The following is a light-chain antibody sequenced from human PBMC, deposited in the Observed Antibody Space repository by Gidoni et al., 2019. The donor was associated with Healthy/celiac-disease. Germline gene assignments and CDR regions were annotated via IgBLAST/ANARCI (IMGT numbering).Light chain of an antibody. J-gene: IGKJ2*01. CDR3: QQYYSYPPT. V-gene: IGKV1-8*01. CDR1: QGISSY. Sequence: AIRMTQSPSSFSASTGDRVTITCRASQGISSYLAWYQQKPGKAPKLLNYAASTLQSGVPSRFSGSGSGTDFTLTISCLQSEDFATYYCQQYYSYPPTFXXXTKLEIK. CDR2: AAS.